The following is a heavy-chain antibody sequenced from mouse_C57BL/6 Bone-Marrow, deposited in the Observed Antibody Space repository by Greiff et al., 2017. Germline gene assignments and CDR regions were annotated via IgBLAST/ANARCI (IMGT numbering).Heavy chain of an antibody. V-gene: IGHV1-69*01. J-gene: IGHJ2*01. CDR3: AREGTVVSYYFDY. CDR2: IDPSDSYT. CDR1: GYTFTSYW. Sequence: QVQLQQSGAELVMPGASVKLSCKASGYTFTSYWMHWVKQRPGQGLEWIGEIDPSDSYTNYNQKFNGKSTLTVDKSSSTAYMQLSSLTSEDSAVYYCAREGTVVSYYFDYWGQGTTLTVSS. D-gene: IGHD1-1*01.